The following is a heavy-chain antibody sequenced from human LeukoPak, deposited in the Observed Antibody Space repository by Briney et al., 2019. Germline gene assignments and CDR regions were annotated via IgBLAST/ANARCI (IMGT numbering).Heavy chain of an antibody. J-gene: IGHJ3*02. D-gene: IGHD1-26*01. CDR2: IYSGGST. Sequence: GGSLRLSCAASGFTVSSNYMSWVRQAPGKGLGWVSIIYSGGSTFYADSVKGRFTISRDNSKNTLYLQMNGLRAEDTAVYYCARGGSYLSAFDIWGQGTMVTVSS. V-gene: IGHV3-53*01. CDR1: GFTVSSNY. CDR3: ARGGSYLSAFDI.